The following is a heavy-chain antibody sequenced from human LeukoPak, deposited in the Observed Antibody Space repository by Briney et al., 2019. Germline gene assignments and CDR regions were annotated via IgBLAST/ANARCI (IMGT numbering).Heavy chain of an antibody. CDR3: ARDRKIRFYGSGSSGLNDAFDI. CDR1: GFTFSDYY. Sequence: GGSMRLSCAASGFTFSDYYMSWIRQAPGKGLEWVSYISSSSSYTNYADSVKGRFTISRDNAKNSLYLQMNSLRAEDTAVYYCARDRKIRFYGSGSSGLNDAFDIWGQGTMVTVSS. V-gene: IGHV3-11*06. CDR2: ISSSSSYT. J-gene: IGHJ3*02. D-gene: IGHD3-10*01.